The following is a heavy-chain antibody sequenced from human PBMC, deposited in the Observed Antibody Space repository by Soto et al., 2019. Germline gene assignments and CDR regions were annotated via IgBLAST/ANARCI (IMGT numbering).Heavy chain of an antibody. CDR2: ISHDGSHE. D-gene: IGHD3-10*01. Sequence: PGGFLRLSCAASGLTFSTSAMHWVRQAPGKGLEWVAMISHDGSHEYYGDSVKGRFSVSRDNSHNILHLQMNSLRIEDTAAYFCARNTDHRLVRGWLDPWGQGTLVTVSS. V-gene: IGHV3-30-3*01. J-gene: IGHJ5*02. CDR3: ARNTDHRLVRGWLDP. CDR1: GLTFSTSA.